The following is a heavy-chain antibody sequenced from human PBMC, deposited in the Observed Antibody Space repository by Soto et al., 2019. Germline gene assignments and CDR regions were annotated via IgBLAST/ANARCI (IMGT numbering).Heavy chain of an antibody. Sequence: GESLKISCKGSGYSFTSYWIGWVRQMPGKGLEWMGIIYPGDPDTRYSPSFQGQVTISADKSISTAYLQWSSLKASDTAMYYCSRLHSSSSPTSYGMDVWGQGTTVTVSS. CDR3: SRLHSSSSPTSYGMDV. V-gene: IGHV5-51*01. CDR1: GYSFTSYW. D-gene: IGHD6-6*01. J-gene: IGHJ6*02. CDR2: IYPGDPDT.